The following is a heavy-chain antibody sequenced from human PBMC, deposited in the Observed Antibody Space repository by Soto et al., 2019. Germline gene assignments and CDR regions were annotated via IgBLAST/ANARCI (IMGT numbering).Heavy chain of an antibody. V-gene: IGHV1-58*02. CDR3: AAGPSITIFGVVPVDYYYMAV. CDR1: GFTFTSSA. D-gene: IGHD3-3*01. J-gene: IGHJ6*03. CDR2: IVVGSGNT. Sequence: ASVKVSCKASGFTFTSSAMQWVRQARGQRLEWIGWIVVGSGNTNYAQKFQERVTITRDMSTSTAYMELSSLRSEDTAVYYCAAGPSITIFGVVPVDYYYMAVWGKGTTVTVSS.